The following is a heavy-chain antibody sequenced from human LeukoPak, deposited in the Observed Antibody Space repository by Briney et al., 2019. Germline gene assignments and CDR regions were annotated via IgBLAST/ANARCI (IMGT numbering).Heavy chain of an antibody. J-gene: IGHJ4*02. CDR3: VRDVGQLRSDY. D-gene: IGHD2-2*01. CDR1: GYTISNDSF. CDR2: ISHSGNT. Sequence: SETLSLTCVVSGYTISNDSFWGWSRQVPGKGLEWIGTISHSGNTYYKPSLKSRVTISLDTSKNQFSLKLSSVTAADTAVYYCVRDVGQLRSDYWGQGTLVTVSS. V-gene: IGHV4-38-2*02.